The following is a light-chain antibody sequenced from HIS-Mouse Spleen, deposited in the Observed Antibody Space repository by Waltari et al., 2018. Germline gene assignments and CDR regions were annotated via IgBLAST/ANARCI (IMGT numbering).Light chain of an antibody. Sequence: IQMTQSPSTLSASVGDRVTITCRASQSISSWLAWYQQKPGKAPKRLIYKASSLESGVPSRFSGSGSGTEFTLTISSLQPDDFATYYCQQYNSYWTFGQGTKVEIK. CDR3: QQYNSYWT. CDR2: KAS. J-gene: IGKJ1*01. V-gene: IGKV1-5*03. CDR1: QSISSW.